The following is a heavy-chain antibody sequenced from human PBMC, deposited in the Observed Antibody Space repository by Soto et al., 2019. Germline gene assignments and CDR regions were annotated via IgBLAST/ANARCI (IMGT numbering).Heavy chain of an antibody. V-gene: IGHV1-18*01. D-gene: IGHD6-13*01. CDR3: ARAIKGIAAAGPLDY. CDR2: ISAYNGNT. J-gene: IGHJ4*02. Sequence: ASVKVSCKASGYTFTSYGISWVRQAPGQGLEWMGWISAYNGNTNYAQKLQGRVTMTTDTSTSTAYMELRSLRSDDTAVYYCARAIKGIAAAGPLDYWGQGTLVTVS. CDR1: GYTFTSYG.